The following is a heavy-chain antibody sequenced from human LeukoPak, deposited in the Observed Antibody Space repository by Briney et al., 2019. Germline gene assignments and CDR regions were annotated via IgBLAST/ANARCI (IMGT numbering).Heavy chain of an antibody. CDR2: ISSRSYG. V-gene: IGHV3-21*04. J-gene: IGHJ4*02. CDR1: GFTFSTSG. CDR3: TRGPSGSNFYVGDY. D-gene: IGHD2-15*01. Sequence: GGSLRLSCAASGFTFSTSGMNWVRQAPGKGLEWVASISSRSYGYYADAVKGRFTISRDNAKNSLYLQMNSLRAEDTAVYYCTRGPSGSNFYVGDYWGQGTLVTVSS.